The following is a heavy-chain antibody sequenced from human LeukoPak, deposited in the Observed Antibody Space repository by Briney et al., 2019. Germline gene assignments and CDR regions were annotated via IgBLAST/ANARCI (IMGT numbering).Heavy chain of an antibody. D-gene: IGHD4-23*01. Sequence: ASVKVSCKASGYTFTTYDINWVRQATGQGLEWMGWMNPNSGNTGYAQKFQGRVAMTRNTSISTAYMELSSLRSEDTAVYYCARGPNKSDGGNSGSAWFDPWGQGTLVTVSS. V-gene: IGHV1-8*01. CDR3: ARGPNKSDGGNSGSAWFDP. CDR1: GYTFTTYD. J-gene: IGHJ5*02. CDR2: MNPNSGNT.